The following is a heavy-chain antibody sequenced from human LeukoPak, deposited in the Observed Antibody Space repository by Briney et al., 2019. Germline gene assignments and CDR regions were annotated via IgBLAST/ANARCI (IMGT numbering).Heavy chain of an antibody. Sequence: GGSLRLSCAASGFTFSSYAMSWVRQAPGKGLEWVSAISGSGGSTYYADSVKGRFTISRDNSKNTLYLQMNSLRAEDTAVYYCASSLRFLEWLLFRGWGQGTLVTVSS. CDR2: ISGSGGST. J-gene: IGHJ4*02. CDR1: GFTFSSYA. V-gene: IGHV3-23*01. D-gene: IGHD3-3*01. CDR3: ASSLRFLEWLLFRG.